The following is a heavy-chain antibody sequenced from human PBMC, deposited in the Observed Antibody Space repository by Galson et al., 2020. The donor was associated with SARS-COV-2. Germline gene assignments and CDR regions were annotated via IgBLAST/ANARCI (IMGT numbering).Heavy chain of an antibody. J-gene: IGHJ4*02. V-gene: IGHV1-8*01. CDR2: MNPSSGNV. Sequence: GESLKISCKASGYTFTRYDINWVRQATGQGLEWMGWMNPSSGNVAYAPKFQGRVTMTRDISTSTVYMELSSLRSDDTAVYYCARGDPYYYDSSTYWGQGTLVTVSS. CDR3: ARGDPYYYDSSTY. CDR1: GYTFTRYD. D-gene: IGHD3-22*01.